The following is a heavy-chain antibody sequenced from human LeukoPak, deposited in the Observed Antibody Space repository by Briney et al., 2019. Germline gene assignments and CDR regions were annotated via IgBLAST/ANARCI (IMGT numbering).Heavy chain of an antibody. CDR3: ASGPPVLWFGEYPSDY. V-gene: IGHV3-23*01. D-gene: IGHD3-10*01. Sequence: GGSLRLSCAASGFTFSSYAMSWVRQAPGKGLEWVSAISGSGGSTYYADSVKGRFTISRDNSKNTLYLQMNSLRAEDTAVYYCASGPPVLWFGEYPSDYWGQGTLVTVSS. J-gene: IGHJ4*02. CDR1: GFTFSSYA. CDR2: ISGSGGST.